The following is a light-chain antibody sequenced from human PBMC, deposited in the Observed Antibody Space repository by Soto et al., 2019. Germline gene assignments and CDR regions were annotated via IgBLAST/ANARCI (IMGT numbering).Light chain of an antibody. V-gene: IGKV3D-15*01. CDR3: QQYDNSPET. J-gene: IGKJ1*01. CDR1: QSVSSN. CDR2: GAS. Sequence: EIVMTQSAAALSVSPGERATLSCRASQSVSSNLAWYQQKPGQAPRLLIYGASTRATGIPARFSGSGSGTEFTLTISSLQSEDFAVYYCQQYDNSPETFGQGTKVDIK.